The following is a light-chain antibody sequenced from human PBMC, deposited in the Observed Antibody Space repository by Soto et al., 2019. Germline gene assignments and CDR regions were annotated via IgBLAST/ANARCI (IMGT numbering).Light chain of an antibody. CDR3: LQHNSYPYT. CDR2: AAS. J-gene: IGKJ2*01. Sequence: DIQMTQSPSSLSASVRDRVTITCRASQGIRNDLDWYQQKPGKAPKRLIYAASSLQSGVPSRFSGSGSGTEFTLTISSLQPEDFATYYCLQHNSYPYTFGQGTKLEIK. CDR1: QGIRND. V-gene: IGKV1-17*01.